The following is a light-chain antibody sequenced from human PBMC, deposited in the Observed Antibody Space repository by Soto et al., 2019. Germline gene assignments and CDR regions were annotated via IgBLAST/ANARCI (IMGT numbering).Light chain of an antibody. CDR1: QDIRNY. Sequence: DIQMTQSPSSLSASVGDRVTIICRASQDIRNYLAWYQQKPGKVPKLLIYVASTLQSGVPSRFSGSGSGTDFTLTITSLQPEDVATYYCKKYDSAPLTFGPGTKVDIK. CDR2: VAS. J-gene: IGKJ3*01. CDR3: KKYDSAPLT. V-gene: IGKV1-27*01.